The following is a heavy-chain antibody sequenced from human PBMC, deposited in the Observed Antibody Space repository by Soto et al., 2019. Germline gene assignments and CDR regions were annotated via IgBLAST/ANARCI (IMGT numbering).Heavy chain of an antibody. CDR3: AGERGSITVGGPFDI. D-gene: IGHD3-16*01. J-gene: IGHJ3*02. Sequence: QVQLQESGPGLVKPSGTLSLTCTVTSGSISSDNWWSWVRQPPGKGLEWIGEIYHCGSANYNPSLISRLTISVVLSRDQFSLSLRSVTAADTAVYYCAGERGSITVGGPFDIWGQGTLVTVSS. V-gene: IGHV4-4*02. CDR2: IYHCGSA. CDR1: SGSISSDNW.